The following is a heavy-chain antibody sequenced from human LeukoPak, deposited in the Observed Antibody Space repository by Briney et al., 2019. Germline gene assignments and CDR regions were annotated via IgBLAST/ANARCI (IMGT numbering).Heavy chain of an antibody. V-gene: IGHV1-3*01. D-gene: IGHD2-21*01. CDR2: INAGNGGT. J-gene: IGHJ4*02. Sequence: ASVKVSCKASGYTFTKYVVHWVRQAPGQRPEWMGWINAGNGGTKYSQNFQDRVTITRDTSANTAYMELSSLTSEDTALYYCARDDCGDTCYPGGYWGQGTLVTVSS. CDR3: ARDDCGDTCYPGGY. CDR1: GYTFTKYV.